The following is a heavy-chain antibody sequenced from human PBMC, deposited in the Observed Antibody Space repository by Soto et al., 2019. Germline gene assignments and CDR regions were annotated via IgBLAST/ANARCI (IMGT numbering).Heavy chain of an antibody. J-gene: IGHJ6*03. Sequence: QGQLVQSGAEVRRPGASVKVSCKASGDTLKTFDISWVRQAPGQGPEWMAWITTHNGNTNFAQKFRGRVTLTADTSVSTAFMELRNLRSDDTGVYFCARFNFTGSGDNYYYYMDVWGQGTTVTVSS. D-gene: IGHD1-20*01. V-gene: IGHV1-18*04. CDR2: ITTHNGNT. CDR3: ARFNFTGSGDNYYYYMDV. CDR1: GDTLKTFD.